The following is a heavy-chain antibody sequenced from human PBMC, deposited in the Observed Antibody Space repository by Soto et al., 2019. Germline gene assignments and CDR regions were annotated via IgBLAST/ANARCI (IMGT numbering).Heavy chain of an antibody. J-gene: IGHJ4*02. D-gene: IGHD3-22*01. V-gene: IGHV2-5*02. CDR3: AHRPNYYDSSGYHY. CDR2: IYWDDDK. Sequence: QITLKESGPTLVKPTQTLTLTCTFSGFSLSTSGVGVGWISQPPGKALEWLALIYWDDDKRYSPSLKSRLTITKDTSKNQVVLTMTNMDPVDTATYYCAHRPNYYDSSGYHYWGQGTLVTVSS. CDR1: GFSLSTSGVG.